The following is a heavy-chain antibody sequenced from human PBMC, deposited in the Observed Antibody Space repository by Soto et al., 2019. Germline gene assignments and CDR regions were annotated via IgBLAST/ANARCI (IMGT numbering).Heavy chain of an antibody. CDR3: ARWYGGNSGDY. CDR2: MNPNSGDT. Sequence: QVQLVQSGAEVKKPGASVKVSCKASGYTFTSYDINWVRQATGQGPEWMGWMNPNSGDTHHAQTFQGRVTMTRNTSISTAYMELSSLRSEDTAMYYCARWYGGNSGDYWGQGTLVTVSS. D-gene: IGHD2-21*02. V-gene: IGHV1-8*01. CDR1: GYTFTSYD. J-gene: IGHJ4*02.